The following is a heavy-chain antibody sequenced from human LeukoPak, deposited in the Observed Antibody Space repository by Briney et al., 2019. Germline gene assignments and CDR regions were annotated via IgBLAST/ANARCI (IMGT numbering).Heavy chain of an antibody. CDR3: ARQGPDAFDI. CDR1: GGSISSYC. J-gene: IGHJ3*02. Sequence: SETLSLTCTVSGGSISSYCWSWIRQPPGKGLEWVGYIYTSGSTNYNPSLKSRVTISVDTSKNQFSLKLSSVTAADTAVYYCARQGPDAFDIWGQGTMVTVSS. CDR2: IYTSGST. V-gene: IGHV4-4*09.